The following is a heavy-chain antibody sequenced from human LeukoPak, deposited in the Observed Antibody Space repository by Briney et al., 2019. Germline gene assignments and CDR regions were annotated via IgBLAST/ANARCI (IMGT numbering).Heavy chain of an antibody. J-gene: IGHJ4*02. CDR1: GFTFSDYY. Sequence: GGSLRLSCAASGFTFSDYYMSWIRQAPGKGLEWVSYISSSGSTIYYADSVKGRFTISRDNAKNSLYLQMNSLRAEDTAVYYCARDSWGIAAAGVRSVTDDYWGQGTLVTVSS. CDR3: ARDSWGIAAAGVRSVTDDY. V-gene: IGHV3-11*01. D-gene: IGHD6-13*01. CDR2: ISSSGSTI.